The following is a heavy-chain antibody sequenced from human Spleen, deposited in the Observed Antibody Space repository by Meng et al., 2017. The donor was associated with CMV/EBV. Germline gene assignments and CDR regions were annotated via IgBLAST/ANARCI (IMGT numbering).Heavy chain of an antibody. CDR1: GYSFTGYY. V-gene: IGHV1-2*02. D-gene: IGHD1-20*01. CDR2: INPNSGGT. CDR3: AKDQGSTRYDWNDAPGVYGMDV. J-gene: IGHJ6*02. Sequence: ASVKVSCKGSGYSFTGYYIHWVRQAPGQGLEWMGWINPNSGGTNYAQEFQGRVTMTRDTSISTAYMELHSLVSDDMAIYYCAKDQGSTRYDWNDAPGVYGMDVWGQGTTVTVSS.